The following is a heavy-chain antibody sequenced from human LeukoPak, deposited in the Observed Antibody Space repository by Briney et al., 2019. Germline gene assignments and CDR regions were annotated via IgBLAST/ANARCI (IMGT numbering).Heavy chain of an antibody. Sequence: GGSLRLSCAASGFSFSDAWMNWVRQAPGKGLEWVSGISWNSGSIGYADSVKGRFTISRDNAKNSLYLQMNSLRAEDTALYYCAKDSYYYGMDVWGQGTTVTVSS. CDR1: GFSFSDAW. J-gene: IGHJ6*02. CDR2: ISWNSGSI. V-gene: IGHV3-9*01. CDR3: AKDSYYYGMDV.